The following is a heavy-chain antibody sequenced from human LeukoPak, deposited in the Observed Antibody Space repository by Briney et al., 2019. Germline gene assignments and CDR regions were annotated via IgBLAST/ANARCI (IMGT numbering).Heavy chain of an antibody. CDR3: ARDPSMAYYYYYYMDV. Sequence: PGGSLRLSCAASGFTFSSYGMHWVRQAPGKGLEWVAFIRYDGSNKYYADSVKGRFTISRDNSKNTLYLQMNSLRAEDTAVYYCARDPSMAYYYYYYMDVWGKGTTVTVSS. J-gene: IGHJ6*03. V-gene: IGHV3-30*02. CDR1: GFTFSSYG. CDR2: IRYDGSNK. D-gene: IGHD6-6*01.